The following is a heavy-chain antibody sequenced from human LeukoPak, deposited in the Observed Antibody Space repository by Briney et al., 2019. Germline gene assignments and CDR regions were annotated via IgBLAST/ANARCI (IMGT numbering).Heavy chain of an antibody. Sequence: GGSLRLSCSASGFTFSSYAMYWVRQAPGKGLEYVSAISSNGGTTYYADSVKARFTISRDNSKSTLYLQMSGLRAEDTARYYFVETSSSSWAYYYYGMDVWGKGPTVTVSS. CDR1: GFTFSSYA. D-gene: IGHD6-13*01. CDR3: VETSSSSWAYYYYGMDV. CDR2: ISSNGGTT. V-gene: IGHV3-64D*06. J-gene: IGHJ6*04.